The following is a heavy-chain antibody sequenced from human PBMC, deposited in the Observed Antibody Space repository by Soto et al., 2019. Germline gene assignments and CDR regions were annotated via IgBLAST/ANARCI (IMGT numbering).Heavy chain of an antibody. V-gene: IGHV4-31*03. J-gene: IGHJ6*02. CDR1: GGSISSGGYY. CDR3: ARASTSRYRYYYAMDV. CDR2: IYYSGST. Sequence: QVQLQESGPGLVKPSQTLSLTCTVSGGSISSGGYYWSWIRQHPGKGLEWIGYIYYSGSTYYNPSLKSRVTISVDTSKNQFSLKLSSVTAADTAVYYCARASTSRYRYYYAMDVWGQGTTVTVSS. D-gene: IGHD2-2*01.